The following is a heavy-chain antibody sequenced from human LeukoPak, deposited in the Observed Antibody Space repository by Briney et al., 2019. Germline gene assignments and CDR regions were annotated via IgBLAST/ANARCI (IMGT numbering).Heavy chain of an antibody. CDR2: IYSGGST. D-gene: IGHD4-17*01. V-gene: IGHV3-66*04. CDR3: ARRGYGDYAPFDY. Sequence: PGGSLRLSCAVSGFTVSSNYMSWVRQAPGKGLEWVSIIYSGGSTYYADSVKGRFTISRDNSKNTLYLQMNSLRAEDTAVYYCARRGYGDYAPFDYWGQGTLVPVS. J-gene: IGHJ4*02. CDR1: GFTVSSNY.